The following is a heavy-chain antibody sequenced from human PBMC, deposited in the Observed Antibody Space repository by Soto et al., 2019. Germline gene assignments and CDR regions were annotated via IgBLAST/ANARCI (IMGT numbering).Heavy chain of an antibody. CDR2: MNPDSGNT. Sequence: QVQLVQSGAEVRTPGASVKVSCKASGYTFTSYDINWVRQATGQGPEWMGWMNPDSGNTGYVQKFQGRVTMTRTTAISTAYMGLSSLRSEDTAVYYCERSVGGSNVNFDYWGQGTLVTVSS. CDR3: ERSVGGSNVNFDY. V-gene: IGHV1-8*01. D-gene: IGHD3-10*01. J-gene: IGHJ4*02. CDR1: GYTFTSYD.